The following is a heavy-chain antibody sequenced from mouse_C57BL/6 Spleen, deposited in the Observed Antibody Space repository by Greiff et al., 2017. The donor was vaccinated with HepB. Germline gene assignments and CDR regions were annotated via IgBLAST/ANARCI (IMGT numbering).Heavy chain of an antibody. CDR2: IYPGDGDT. CDR3: AKTAQAPYAMDY. V-gene: IGHV1-82*01. CDR1: GYAFSSSW. J-gene: IGHJ4*01. Sequence: VQLQQSGPELVKPGASVKISCKASGYAFSSSWMNWVKQRPGKGLEWIGRIYPGDGDTNYNGKFKGKATLTADKSSSTADMQLSSLTSEDSAVYFWAKTAQAPYAMDYWGQGTSVTVAS. D-gene: IGHD3-2*02.